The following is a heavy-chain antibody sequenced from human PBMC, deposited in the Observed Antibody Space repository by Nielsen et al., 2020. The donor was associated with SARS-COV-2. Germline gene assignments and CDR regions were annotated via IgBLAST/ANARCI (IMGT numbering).Heavy chain of an antibody. D-gene: IGHD6-13*01. V-gene: IGHV3-30-3*01. CDR1: GFTFSSYA. J-gene: IGHJ4*02. CDR3: ARDHIPANGDPNRDFDY. CDR2: ISYDGSNK. Sequence: GEFLKISCAASGFTFSSYAMHWVRQAPGKGLEWVAVISYDGSNKHYADSVKGRFTISRDNSKNTLYLQMNGLRPEDTVVYYCARDHIPANGDPNRDFDYWGQGILVTVSP.